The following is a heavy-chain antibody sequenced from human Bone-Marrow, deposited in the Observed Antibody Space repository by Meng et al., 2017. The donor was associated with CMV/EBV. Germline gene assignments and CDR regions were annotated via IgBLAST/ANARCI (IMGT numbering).Heavy chain of an antibody. CDR3: ARDNSDIVDRQFWWFDP. CDR2: IYYSGST. J-gene: IGHJ5*02. D-gene: IGHD6-6*01. Sequence: SETLSLTCTVSGGSISSYYWSWIRQPPGKGLEWIGYIYYSGSTNYNPSLKSRVTISVDTSKNQFSLKLSSVTAADTAVYYCARDNSDIVDRQFWWFDPWGQGTLVTGSS. V-gene: IGHV4-59*01. CDR1: GGSISSYY.